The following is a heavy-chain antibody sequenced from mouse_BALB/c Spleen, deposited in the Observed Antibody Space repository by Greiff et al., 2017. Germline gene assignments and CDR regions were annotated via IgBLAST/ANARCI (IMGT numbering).Heavy chain of an antibody. D-gene: IGHD1-1*01. J-gene: IGHJ2*01. V-gene: IGHV5-9-3*01. CDR3: ARHYYGSSYGVDY. CDR2: ISSGGSYT. Sequence: EVKLMESGGGLVKPGGSLKLSCAASGFTFSSYAMSWVRQTPEKRLEWVATISSGGSYTYYPDSVKGRFTISRDNAKNTLYLQMSSLRSEDTAMYYCARHYYGSSYGVDYWGQGTTLTVSS. CDR1: GFTFSSYA.